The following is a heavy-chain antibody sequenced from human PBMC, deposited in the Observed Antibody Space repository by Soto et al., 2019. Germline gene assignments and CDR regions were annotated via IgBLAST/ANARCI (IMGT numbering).Heavy chain of an antibody. Sequence: QVQLVXSXXXXXXXGASVKVSCKTSGYTFNDFGITWVRQAPGLGLEWLGWIYSKAGTINFAPKFQGRVIMTTDTSTSTAYMELTSLTFDDSAVYFCARDIGFDIDYWGQGTLVTVS. D-gene: IGHD5-12*01. CDR1: GYTFNDFG. CDR3: ARDIGFDIDY. CDR2: IYSKAGTI. J-gene: IGHJ4*02. V-gene: IGHV1-18*01.